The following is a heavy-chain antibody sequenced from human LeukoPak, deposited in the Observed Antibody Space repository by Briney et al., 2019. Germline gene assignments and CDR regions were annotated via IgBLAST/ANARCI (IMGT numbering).Heavy chain of an antibody. J-gene: IGHJ5*02. Sequence: GASVKVSCKASGYTFTGYYMHWVRQAPGQGLEWMGRINPNSGGTNYAQKFQGRVTMTRDTSISTAYMELSRLRSDDTAVYYCARARIAVAGRELGFDPWGQGTLVTVSS. CDR3: ARARIAVAGRELGFDP. CDR1: GYTFTGYY. D-gene: IGHD6-19*01. CDR2: INPNSGGT. V-gene: IGHV1-2*06.